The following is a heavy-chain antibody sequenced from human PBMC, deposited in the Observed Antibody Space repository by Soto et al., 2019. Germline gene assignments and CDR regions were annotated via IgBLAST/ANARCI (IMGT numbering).Heavy chain of an antibody. CDR2: SHQSGNT. D-gene: IGHD2-15*01. J-gene: IGHJ4*02. CDR3: ATRDSCWFY. Sequence: QVQLQESGPGLVKPSGTLSLTCAVSGVSISSHDWWTWVRQPPGKGLEWIGESHQSGNTNYNSSLESRVTMSVDKSNNQFSRKLTSVTVADTAVYYCATRDSCWFYWGQGTLVTVSS. V-gene: IGHV4-4*02. CDR1: GVSISSHDW.